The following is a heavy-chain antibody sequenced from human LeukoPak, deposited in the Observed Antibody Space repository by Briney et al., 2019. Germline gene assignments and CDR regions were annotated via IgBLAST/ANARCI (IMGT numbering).Heavy chain of an antibody. V-gene: IGHV4-34*01. CDR3: ARGRDRSKAGDL. CDR2: IHPHGIF. J-gene: IGHJ5*02. CDR1: GGSCDDYY. Sequence: PSETLSLTCDVSGGSCDDYYCSWIRQPPGKGLEWIGGIHPHGIFYYNSSLMSRVTISIDTSKSQFSLRLTSVTAADTAFYYCARGRDRSKAGDLWGQGSLVTLSS. D-gene: IGHD5-24*01.